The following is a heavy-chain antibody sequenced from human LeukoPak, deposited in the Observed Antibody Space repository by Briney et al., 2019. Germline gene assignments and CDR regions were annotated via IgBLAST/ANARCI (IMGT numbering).Heavy chain of an antibody. CDR1: GLIFRSYW. Sequence: PGGSLRLSCEVSGLIFRSYWMSWVRQAPGKGLEWVANINQEGSEKYFEDSVKGRFTISRDNAKNSLHLQMNTLRAKDTAVYYCARERDGRFFDYWGQGTLVTVSS. CDR3: ARERDGRFFDY. D-gene: IGHD5-24*01. CDR2: INQEGSEK. J-gene: IGHJ4*02. V-gene: IGHV3-7*01.